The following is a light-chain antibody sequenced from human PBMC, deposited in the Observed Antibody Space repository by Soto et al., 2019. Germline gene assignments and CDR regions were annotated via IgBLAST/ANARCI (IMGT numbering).Light chain of an antibody. CDR2: EVS. CDR3: SSYTGSSTNTVV. J-gene: IGLJ2*01. CDR1: NNDVGFYNY. Sequence: QSALTQPRSVSGSPGQSVTISCTGTNNDVGFYNYVSWYQQHPAKAPKLMIFEVSNRPSGVSNRFSGSKSGNTASLTISGLQAEDEAEYYCSSYTGSSTNTVVFGGGTKLTVL. V-gene: IGLV2-14*01.